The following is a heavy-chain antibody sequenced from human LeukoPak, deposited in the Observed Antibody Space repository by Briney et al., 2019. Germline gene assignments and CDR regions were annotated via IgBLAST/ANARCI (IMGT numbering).Heavy chain of an antibody. Sequence: GASVKVSCKSSGYTFTSYYMHWVRQAPGQGLEWMGIINPSGGSTSYAQKFQGRVTMTRDTSTSTLYMDRSSLRAEDTAVCYCPRVYSRLGFHYWGQGPLVPVPS. V-gene: IGHV1-46*01. CDR3: PRVYSRLGFHY. CDR2: INPSGGST. J-gene: IGHJ4*02. CDR1: GYTFTSYY. D-gene: IGHD4-11*01.